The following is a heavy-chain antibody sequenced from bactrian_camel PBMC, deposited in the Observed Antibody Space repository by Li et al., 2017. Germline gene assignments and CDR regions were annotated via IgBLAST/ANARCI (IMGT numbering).Heavy chain of an antibody. V-gene: IGHV3S1*01. Sequence: VESGGGSVQAGGSLRLSCVASGYTYDSACMGWFRQYPGKEREGVAALQFEANSTYYDNSVAGRFTISRDSATNTLYLQMDALQSEDTAVYYCAACASSTGWPEASRLEVPSFGHWGQGTQVTVS. CDR2: LQFEANST. CDR1: GYTYDSAC. D-gene: IGHD3*01. CDR3: AACASSTGWPEASRLEVPSFGH. J-gene: IGHJ4*01.